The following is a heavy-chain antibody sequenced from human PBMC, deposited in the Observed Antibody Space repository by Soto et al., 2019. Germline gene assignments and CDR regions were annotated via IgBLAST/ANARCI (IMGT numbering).Heavy chain of an antibody. CDR1: GFSLNTYGVG. CDR3: ARALGSWGAYYFDY. Sequence: QITLKESGPTLVKPTQTLTLTCTVSGFSLNTYGVGVGWIRQPPGKALEWLALIYWDDDKRYSPSLKIRLTITKVPSKNQVVLTMTHMDPVATVTYFCARALGSWGAYYFDYWGQGTLVTVSS. V-gene: IGHV2-5*02. J-gene: IGHJ4*02. D-gene: IGHD3-16*01. CDR2: IYWDDDK.